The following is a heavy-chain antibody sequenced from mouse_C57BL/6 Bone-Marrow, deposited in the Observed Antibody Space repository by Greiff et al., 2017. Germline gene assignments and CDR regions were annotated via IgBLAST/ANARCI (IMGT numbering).Heavy chain of an antibody. CDR3: ARRDGYDAMDY. V-gene: IGHV1-72*01. D-gene: IGHD2-3*01. J-gene: IGHJ4*01. Sequence: QVQLQQPGAELVKPGASVKLSCKASGYTFTSYWMHWVKQRPERGLEWIGRIDPNSGGTKYNEKFKIKATLPIAKPSSTAYMKLSSLKSEDASVYYCARRDGYDAMDYWGQGTSVTVSS. CDR2: IDPNSGGT. CDR1: GYTFTSYW.